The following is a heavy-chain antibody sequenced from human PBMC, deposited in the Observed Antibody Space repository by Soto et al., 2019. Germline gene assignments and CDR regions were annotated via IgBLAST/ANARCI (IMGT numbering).Heavy chain of an antibody. J-gene: IGHJ4*02. CDR3: VISTGKFYADFDY. D-gene: IGHD6-19*01. CDR1: GFYFDNYA. Sequence: EQHLAESGGGLAQPGRTLRLSCVTSGFYFDNYAMHWVRQAPWKGPEWVSGLSGNSDIVAYADSVKGRFTISRDNAKKSLYLPMNNLLHEDTGLYYCVISTGKFYADFDYWGQGTLVTVSS. CDR2: LSGNSDIV. V-gene: IGHV3-9*01.